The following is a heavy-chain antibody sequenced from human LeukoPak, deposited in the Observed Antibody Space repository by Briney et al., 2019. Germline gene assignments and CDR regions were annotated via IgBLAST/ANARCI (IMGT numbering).Heavy chain of an antibody. CDR1: GGSISSYY. D-gene: IGHD6-13*01. J-gene: IGHJ2*01. CDR3: ARDLNSSSWYVARYFDL. Sequence: PSETLSLTCTVSGGSISSYYWSWIRQPAGKGLEWIGRIYTSGSTNYNPSLKSRVTMSVDTSKNQFSLKLSSVTAADTAVYYCARDLNSSSWYVARYFDLWGRGTLVTVSS. CDR2: IYTSGST. V-gene: IGHV4-4*07.